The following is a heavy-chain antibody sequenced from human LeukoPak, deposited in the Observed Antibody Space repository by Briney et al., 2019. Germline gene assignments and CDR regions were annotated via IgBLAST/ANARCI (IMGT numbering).Heavy chain of an antibody. CDR1: GFTFTAYY. D-gene: IGHD3-10*01. CDR3: ARWLVRGFIFSPFDY. CDR2: INPNSGGT. J-gene: IGHJ4*02. V-gene: IGHV1-2*02. Sequence: ASVKVSCKASGFTFTAYYMHWVRQAPGQGLEWMGWINPNSGGTNYAQKFQGRVTMTRDTSISTAYMELSRLRSDDTAVYYCARWLVRGFIFSPFDYWGQGTLVTVSS.